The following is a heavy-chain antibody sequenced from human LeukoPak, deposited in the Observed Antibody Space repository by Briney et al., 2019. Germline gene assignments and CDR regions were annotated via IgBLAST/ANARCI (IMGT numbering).Heavy chain of an antibody. CDR2: IYPGDSDT. CDR1: GYSFTSYW. V-gene: IGHV5-51*01. J-gene: IGHJ6*02. Sequence: GESLKISCKGSGYSFTSYWIGWVRQMPGEGLEWMGIIYPGDSDTRYSPSFQGQVTISADKSISTAYLQWSSLKASDTAMYYCARLGGDYSYYYYGMDVWGQGTTVTVSS. D-gene: IGHD4-17*01. CDR3: ARLGGDYSYYYYGMDV.